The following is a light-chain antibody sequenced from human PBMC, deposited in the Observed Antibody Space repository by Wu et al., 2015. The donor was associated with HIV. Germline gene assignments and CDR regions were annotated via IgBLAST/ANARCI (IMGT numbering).Light chain of an antibody. V-gene: IGKV1-9*01. CDR2: AAS. CDR3: QQLNSYSIT. Sequence: DIQLTQSPSFLSASVGDRVTITCRASQGISSYLAWYQQKPGKAPKLLIYAASTLQSGVPSRFSGSGSGTEFTLTISSLQPEDFATYYCQQLNSYSITFGQGHDWRLN. J-gene: IGKJ5*01. CDR1: QGISSY.